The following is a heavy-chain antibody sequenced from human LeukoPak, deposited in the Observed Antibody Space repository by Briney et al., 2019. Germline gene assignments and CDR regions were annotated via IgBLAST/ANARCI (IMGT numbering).Heavy chain of an antibody. CDR2: ISGSGGST. V-gene: IGHV3-23*01. CDR1: GFTFSSYA. CDR3: AKAAPHWAYSSSWDYNWFDP. D-gene: IGHD6-13*01. Sequence: GGSLRLSCAASGFTFSSYAMSWVRQAPGKGLEWVSAISGSGGSTYYADSVKGRFTISRDNSKNTLYLQMNSLRAEDTAVYYCAKAAPHWAYSSSWDYNWFDPWGQGTLVTVPS. J-gene: IGHJ5*02.